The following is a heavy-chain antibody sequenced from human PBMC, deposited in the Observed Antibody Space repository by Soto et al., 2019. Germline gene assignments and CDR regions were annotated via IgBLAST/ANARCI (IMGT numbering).Heavy chain of an antibody. V-gene: IGHV3-23*01. J-gene: IGHJ5*02. Sequence: GGSLRLSCAGSGLTLRSYAMTWIRQTPEKGLEWVSTISGRSGVPSYADSVNGRFTVSRDNSKNTLYLQMNSLRPDDTAIYYCAKGGPFTGGFDPWGQGTLVTVSS. D-gene: IGHD3-16*01. CDR2: ISGRSGVP. CDR3: AKGGPFTGGFDP. CDR1: GLTLRSYA.